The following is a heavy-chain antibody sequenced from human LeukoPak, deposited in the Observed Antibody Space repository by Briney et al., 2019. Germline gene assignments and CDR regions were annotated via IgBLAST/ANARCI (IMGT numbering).Heavy chain of an antibody. CDR1: GGSFSSYY. CDR3: ARHGKQQQRYYYYYGMDV. J-gene: IGHJ6*01. D-gene: IGHD6-13*01. V-gene: IGHV4-59*08. CDR2: IYYSGST. Sequence: SETLSLTCTVSGGSFSSYYWSWIRQPSGKGLEWIGYIYYSGSTNYNPSLKSRVTISVDTSKNQFSLKLSSVTAADTAVYYCARHGKQQQRYYYYYGMDVWGQGTTVTVSS.